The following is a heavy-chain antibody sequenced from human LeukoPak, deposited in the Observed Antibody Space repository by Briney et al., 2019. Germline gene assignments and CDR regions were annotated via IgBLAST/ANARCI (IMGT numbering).Heavy chain of an antibody. Sequence: SVKVSCKASGGTFSSYAISWVRQAPGQGLEWMGGIIPIFGTANYAQKFQGRVTITADESTSTAYMELSSLRSEDTAVYYCASDYYDSSGYYYDYFDYWGQGTLVTVSS. CDR2: IIPIFGTA. CDR1: GGTFSSYA. D-gene: IGHD3-22*01. CDR3: ASDYYDSSGYYYDYFDY. V-gene: IGHV1-69*13. J-gene: IGHJ4*02.